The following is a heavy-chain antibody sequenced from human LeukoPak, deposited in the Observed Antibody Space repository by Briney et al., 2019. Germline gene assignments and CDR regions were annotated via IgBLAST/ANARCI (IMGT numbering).Heavy chain of an antibody. J-gene: IGHJ4*02. Sequence: SETLSLTCTVSGGSISSYYWSWIRQPAGKGLEWIGRIYTSGSTNYNPSLKSRVTMSVDTSKNQFSLKLSSVTAADTAVYYCASGGGVGATTDYFDYWGQGTLVTVSS. CDR3: ASGGGVGATTDYFDY. CDR1: GGSISSYY. V-gene: IGHV4-4*07. CDR2: IYTSGST. D-gene: IGHD1-26*01.